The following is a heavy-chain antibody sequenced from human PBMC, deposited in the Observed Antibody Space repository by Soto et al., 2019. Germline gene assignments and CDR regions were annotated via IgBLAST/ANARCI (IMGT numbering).Heavy chain of an antibody. CDR3: ARQYGGYEYYFDY. J-gene: IGHJ4*02. CDR1: GGSVNSGDYY. V-gene: IGHV4-30-4*01. CDR2: IYYGGIT. D-gene: IGHD5-12*01. Sequence: QVQLQESGPGLLKPSQTLSLSCTVSGGSVNSGDYYWSCIRQPPGKGLEWIGYIYYGGITSSTPSLKSRLTISIDTSKNQFSLKLDSVTAADTAVYYCARQYGGYEYYFDYWGQGTLVTVSS.